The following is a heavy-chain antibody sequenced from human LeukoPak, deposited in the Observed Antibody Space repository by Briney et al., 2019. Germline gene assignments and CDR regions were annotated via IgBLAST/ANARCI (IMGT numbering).Heavy chain of an antibody. CDR1: GFRFSDFA. J-gene: IGHJ4*02. CDR2: LSGSAAST. CDR3: AKGVQYFYGSGFDF. V-gene: IGHV3-23*01. D-gene: IGHD3-10*01. Sequence: GGSLRLSCAASGFRFSDFAMNWVRQAPGKGLEWVSALSGSAASTYNADSVKSRFTISRDNSKNTLYLQMYSLRVEDTAVYYCAKGVQYFYGSGFDFWGQGARVIVSS.